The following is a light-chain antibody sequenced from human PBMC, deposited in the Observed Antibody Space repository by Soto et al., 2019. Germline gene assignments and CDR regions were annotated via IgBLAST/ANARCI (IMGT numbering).Light chain of an antibody. CDR3: QQYQNLWT. CDR2: RAS. J-gene: IGKJ1*01. CDR1: QTIYSN. V-gene: IGKV3-15*01. Sequence: EIVLTQSPATLSSFPGDRVTLSCRASQTIYSNVAWYQQRPGQAPRLLIYRASTRATGVPARFSGSGSGTEFTLTISSLQSEDFAIYYCQQYQNLWTFGQGTKVDIK.